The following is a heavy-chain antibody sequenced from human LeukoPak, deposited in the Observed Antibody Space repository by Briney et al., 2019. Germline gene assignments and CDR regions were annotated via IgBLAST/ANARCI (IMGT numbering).Heavy chain of an antibody. CDR2: ISYDGSNK. Sequence: PGGSLRLSCTSAGFTFSSYGIYWVRQAPGKGLEWVAVISYDGSNKYYADSVKGRFTISRDNSKNTLYLEMTSLRAEDTAVYYCARERGINYFDSNDAFDIWGQGTMVTVSS. D-gene: IGHD3-22*01. CDR1: GFTFSSYG. V-gene: IGHV3-30*03. CDR3: ARERGINYFDSNDAFDI. J-gene: IGHJ3*02.